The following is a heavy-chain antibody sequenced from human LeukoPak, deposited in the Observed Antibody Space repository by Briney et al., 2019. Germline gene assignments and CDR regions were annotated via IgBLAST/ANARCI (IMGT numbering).Heavy chain of an antibody. V-gene: IGHV3-33*01. Sequence: GRSLRLSCAASGFTFSSYGMHWVRQAPGEGLEWVAVIWYDGSNKYYADSVKGRFTISRDNSKNTLYLQMNSLRAEDTAVYYCARDVTYQRGYSYGHQPGYFDYWGQGTLVTVSS. CDR2: IWYDGSNK. J-gene: IGHJ4*02. D-gene: IGHD5-18*01. CDR3: ARDVTYQRGYSYGHQPGYFDY. CDR1: GFTFSSYG.